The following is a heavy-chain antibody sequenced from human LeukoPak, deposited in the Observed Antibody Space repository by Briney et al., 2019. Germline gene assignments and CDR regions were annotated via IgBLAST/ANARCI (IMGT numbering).Heavy chain of an antibody. D-gene: IGHD3-22*01. V-gene: IGHV4-34*01. Sequence: SETLSLTCAVYGGSFSGYYWSWIRQPPGKGLEWIGEINHSGSTNYNPPLKSRVTISVDTSKNQFSLKLSSVTAADTAVYYCARGRYYDSSGYVDYWGQGTLVTVSS. CDR2: INHSGST. CDR1: GGSFSGYY. CDR3: ARGRYYDSSGYVDY. J-gene: IGHJ4*02.